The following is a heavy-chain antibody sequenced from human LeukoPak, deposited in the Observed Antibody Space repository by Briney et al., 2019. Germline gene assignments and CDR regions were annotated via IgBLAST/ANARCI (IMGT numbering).Heavy chain of an antibody. CDR1: GFTFSDYY. J-gene: IGHJ6*02. CDR2: ISSSGSTI. D-gene: IGHD3-10*01. V-gene: IGHV3-11*01. Sequence: GGSLRLSCAASGFTFSDYYMSWIRQAPGKGLEWVSYISSSGSTIYYADSVKGRFTISRDDAKNSLYLQMNSLRAEDTAVYYCARGADYYGSGSSLYGMDVWGQGTTVTVSS. CDR3: ARGADYYGSGSSLYGMDV.